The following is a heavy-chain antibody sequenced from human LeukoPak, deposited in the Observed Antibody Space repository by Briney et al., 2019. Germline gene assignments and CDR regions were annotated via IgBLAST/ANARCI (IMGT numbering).Heavy chain of an antibody. J-gene: IGHJ3*01. CDR3: ARDRSTDAFDV. CDR1: GFTLSSHG. Sequence: GGSLRLSCAASGFTLSSHGMYWVRQAPGKGLEWVAVIWYDGNNQYYADSVKGRFTISRDNSKNTLYLQMNSLRAEDTAVYYCARDRSTDAFDVWGQGTMVTVSS. CDR2: IWYDGNNQ. D-gene: IGHD5/OR15-5a*01. V-gene: IGHV3-33*01.